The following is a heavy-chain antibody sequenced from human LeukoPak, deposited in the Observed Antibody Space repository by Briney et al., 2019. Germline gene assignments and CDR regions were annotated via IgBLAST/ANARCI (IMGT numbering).Heavy chain of an antibody. CDR1: GYTATGYY. CDR3: ARENYDILTLGFRP. J-gene: IGHJ5*02. CDR2: INPNSGGT. Sequence: ASVKVSCKASGYTATGYYMHWVRQAPGQGLEWMGWINPNSGGTNYAQKFQGRVTMTRDTSISTAYMELSRLRSDDTAVYYCARENYDILTLGFRPWGQGTLVTVSS. D-gene: IGHD3-9*01. V-gene: IGHV1-2*02.